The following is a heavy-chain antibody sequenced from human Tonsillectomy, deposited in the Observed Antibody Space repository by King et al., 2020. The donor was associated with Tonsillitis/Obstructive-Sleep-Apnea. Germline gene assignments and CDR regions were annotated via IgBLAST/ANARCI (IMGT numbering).Heavy chain of an antibody. Sequence: QLVQSGAEVKKPGESLKISCKGSGYSFTTYWIGWVRQMPGKGLEWMGIIYPGDSDTRYSPSFQGQVTISADMSISTAYLQWSTLKDSDTAMYYCSRHPSSLGEPVGAFDIWGQGTMVTVSS. CDR2: IYPGDSDT. CDR1: GYSFTTYW. V-gene: IGHV5-51*01. CDR3: SRHPSSLGEPVGAFDI. J-gene: IGHJ3*02. D-gene: IGHD3-16*01.